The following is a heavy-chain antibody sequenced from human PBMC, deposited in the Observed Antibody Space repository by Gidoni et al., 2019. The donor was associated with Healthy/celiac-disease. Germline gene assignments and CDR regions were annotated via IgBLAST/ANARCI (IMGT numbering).Heavy chain of an antibody. Sequence: QVQLLASGGGVVPRGRSLRLSWAASGFTFSSYAIHWVRQAPGKGLEWVGVISYDGSNKCYADSVKGRFTISRDNSKNTLYLQMNSLRAEDTAVYYCAREGDELELRYWGQGTLVTVSS. V-gene: IGHV3-30-3*01. D-gene: IGHD1-7*01. CDR1: GFTFSSYA. CDR3: AREGDELELRY. CDR2: ISYDGSNK. J-gene: IGHJ4*02.